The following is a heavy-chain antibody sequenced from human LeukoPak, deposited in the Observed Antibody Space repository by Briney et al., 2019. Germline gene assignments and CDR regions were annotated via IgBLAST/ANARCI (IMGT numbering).Heavy chain of an antibody. CDR3: ATGSYGSGSYQEPFDY. Sequence: RASVKVSCKASGGTFSSYAISWVRQAPGQGLEWMGRIIPILGIANYAQKFQGRVTITADKSTSTAYMELSSLRSEDTAVYYCATGSYGSGSYQEPFDYWGQGTLVTVSS. D-gene: IGHD3-10*01. J-gene: IGHJ4*02. CDR1: GGTFSSYA. V-gene: IGHV1-69*04. CDR2: IIPILGIA.